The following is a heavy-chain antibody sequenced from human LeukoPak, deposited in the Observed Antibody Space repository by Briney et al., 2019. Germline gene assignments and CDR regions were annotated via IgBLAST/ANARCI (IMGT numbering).Heavy chain of an antibody. D-gene: IGHD6-13*01. CDR1: GGSISSNDYY. Sequence: NPSETLSLTCTVSGGSISSNDYYWDWIRQPPGMGLEYIGSIYYSGSTYYNPSLKSRVTISVDTSKNQFSLKLSSVTAADTAVYYCARTASEYSISWIDWGQGTLVTVSS. J-gene: IGHJ1*01. CDR2: IYYSGST. V-gene: IGHV4-39*01. CDR3: ARTASEYSISWID.